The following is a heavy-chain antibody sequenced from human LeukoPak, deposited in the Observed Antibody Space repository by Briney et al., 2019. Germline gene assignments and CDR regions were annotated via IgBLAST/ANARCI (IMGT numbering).Heavy chain of an antibody. D-gene: IGHD3-10*01. Sequence: SVKVSCKPSGGTFSGYAISWVRQAPGQGLEWMGGIIPIFGTANYAQKFQGRVTITADESTSTAYMELSSLRSEDTGVYYCARAITMVRGVIQGLHYWGQGTLVTVSS. CDR3: ARAITMVRGVIQGLHY. J-gene: IGHJ4*02. V-gene: IGHV1-69*13. CDR2: IIPIFGTA. CDR1: GGTFSGYA.